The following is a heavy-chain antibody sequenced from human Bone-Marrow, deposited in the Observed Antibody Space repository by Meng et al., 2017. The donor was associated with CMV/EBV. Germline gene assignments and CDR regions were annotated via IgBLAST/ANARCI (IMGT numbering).Heavy chain of an antibody. V-gene: IGHV3-30-3*01. CDR3: ARDQGWFGELNY. J-gene: IGHJ4*02. CDR1: GFTFSSYA. D-gene: IGHD3-10*01. Sequence: QVRLAVARGGVVPAGRSLRVSCAASGFTFSSYAMHWVRQAPGKGLEWVAVISYDGSNKYYADSVKGRFTISRDNSKNTLYLQMNSLRAEDTAVYYCARDQGWFGELNYWGQGTLVTVSS. CDR2: ISYDGSNK.